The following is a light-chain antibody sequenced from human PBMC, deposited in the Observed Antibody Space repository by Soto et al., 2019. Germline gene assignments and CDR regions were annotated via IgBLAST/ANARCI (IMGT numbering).Light chain of an antibody. V-gene: IGLV1-44*01. CDR3: AAWDDSLNGYVL. CDR1: SSNIGSNT. CDR2: SNN. J-gene: IGLJ2*01. Sequence: QSVLTQPPSASGTPGQRVTISCSGSSSNIGSNTVNWYQQLPGTAPKLLMFSNNQRPSGVPDRFSGYKSGTSASLAISGLQSEDEADYYCAAWDDSLNGYVLFGGGTKVTVL.